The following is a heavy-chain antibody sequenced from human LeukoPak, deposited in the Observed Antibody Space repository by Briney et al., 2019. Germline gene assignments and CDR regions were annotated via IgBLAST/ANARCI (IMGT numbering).Heavy chain of an antibody. D-gene: IGHD3-9*01. CDR3: ARAAGNYDILTGYTSSAFDI. J-gene: IGHJ3*02. CDR1: GYTFTSYG. Sequence: GASVKVSCKASGYTFTSYGISWVRQASGQGLEWMGWISAYNGNTNYAQKLQGRVTMTTDTSTSTAYMELRSLRSDDTAVYYCARAAGNYDILTGYTSSAFDIWGQGTMVTVSS. V-gene: IGHV1-18*04. CDR2: ISAYNGNT.